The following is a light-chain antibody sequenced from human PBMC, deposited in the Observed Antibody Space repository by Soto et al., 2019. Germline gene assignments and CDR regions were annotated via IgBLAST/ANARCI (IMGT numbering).Light chain of an antibody. CDR1: ESVSTN. CDR2: AAS. CDR3: QQYGYSPIT. J-gene: IGKJ5*01. V-gene: IGKV3-20*01. Sequence: EIEMTQSPATLSLAPGERVTLSCRASESVSTNLAWYQQKAGQAPRLLIYAASSRATGIPDRFSGSGSGTDFTLTIDGLEPEDFVVYYCQQYGYSPITFGQGTRLEIK.